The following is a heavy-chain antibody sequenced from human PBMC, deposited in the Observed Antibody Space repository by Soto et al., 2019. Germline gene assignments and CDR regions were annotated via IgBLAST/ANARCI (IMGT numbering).Heavy chain of an antibody. J-gene: IGHJ4*02. CDR2: INPDGSVK. Sequence: GGSLRLSCAASGFTFSAYWINWVRQTPGKGLEWVANINPDGSVKNYAESVRGRFTISRDNAKNSLYLQMNSLRAEDTAVYSCARGYDYLIDYWGQGTPVTVSS. D-gene: IGHD3-22*01. CDR1: GFTFSAYW. CDR3: ARGYDYLIDY. V-gene: IGHV3-7*01.